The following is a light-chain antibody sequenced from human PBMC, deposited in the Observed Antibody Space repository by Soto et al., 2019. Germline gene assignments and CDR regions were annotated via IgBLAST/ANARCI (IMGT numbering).Light chain of an antibody. CDR2: GES. V-gene: IGKV3-20*01. CDR1: QSVTGTY. J-gene: IGKJ1*01. CDR3: QQYGSPLWT. Sequence: EIVLTQSPGTLSLSPGDRATLSCRASQSVTGTYLAWYQHKPGQAPRLLIYGESIRATGIPDRFSGSGSGTDFTLTISRLEPEDFAVYYCQQYGSPLWTFGQGTKVGI.